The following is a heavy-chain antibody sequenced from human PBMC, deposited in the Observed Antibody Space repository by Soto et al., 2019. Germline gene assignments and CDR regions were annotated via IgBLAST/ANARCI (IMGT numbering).Heavy chain of an antibody. CDR2: ISGSGSTT. D-gene: IGHD6-13*01. Sequence: QVQLVESGGGLVKPGGSLRLSCAASGFTFSDSYMSWIRQAPGKGLEWVSYISGSGSTTYYADSVKGRFTISRDNAKNSLYLQMNSLRAEATAVYYCARGPDGGRIAIGRTFDIWGQGTMVTVSS. J-gene: IGHJ3*02. CDR1: GFTFSDSY. V-gene: IGHV3-11*01. CDR3: ARGPDGGRIAIGRTFDI.